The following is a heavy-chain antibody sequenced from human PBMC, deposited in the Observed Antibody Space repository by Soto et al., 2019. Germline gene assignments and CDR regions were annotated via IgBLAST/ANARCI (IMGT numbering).Heavy chain of an antibody. CDR1: GYTFTSYY. V-gene: IGHV1-46*01. CDR3: ARVEGVIYYGSGNSDGLDV. D-gene: IGHD3-10*01. Sequence: GASVKVSCKASGYTFTSYYMHWVRQAPGQGLEWMGIINPSGGSTSYAQKFQGRVTMTRDTSTSTVYMELSSLRSEDTAVYYCARVEGVIYYGSGNSDGLDVWGQGTTVTVYS. CDR2: INPSGGST. J-gene: IGHJ6*02.